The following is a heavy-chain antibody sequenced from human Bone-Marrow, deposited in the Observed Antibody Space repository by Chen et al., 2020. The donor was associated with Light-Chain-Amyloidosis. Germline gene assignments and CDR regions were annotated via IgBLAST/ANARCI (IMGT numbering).Heavy chain of an antibody. Sequence: APGKGLEWVSVARGGDGPTYYADSVRGRFTIYRDNSKNTLYLQMNSLRAEDTAVYYCAKDRCTSISCSDFDYWGHGTLVTVSS. J-gene: IGHJ4*01. D-gene: IGHD2-2*01. CDR2: ARGGDGPT. CDR3: AKDRCTSISCSDFDY. V-gene: IGHV3-23*01.